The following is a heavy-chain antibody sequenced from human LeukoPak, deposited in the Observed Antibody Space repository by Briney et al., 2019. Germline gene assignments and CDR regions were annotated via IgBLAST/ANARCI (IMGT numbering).Heavy chain of an antibody. V-gene: IGHV4-59*01. CDR2: IYYSGST. CDR3: ARVKWGIAAAGTSFDY. Sequence: PSETLSLTCTVSGGSISSYYWSWIRQPPGKGLEWIGYIYYSGSTNYNPSLKSRVTISVDTSKNQFSLKLSSVTAADTAVYYCARVKWGIAAAGTSFDYWGQGTLVTVSS. CDR1: GGSISSYY. D-gene: IGHD6-13*01. J-gene: IGHJ4*02.